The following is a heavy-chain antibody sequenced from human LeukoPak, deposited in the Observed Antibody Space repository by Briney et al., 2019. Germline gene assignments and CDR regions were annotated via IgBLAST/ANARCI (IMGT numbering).Heavy chain of an antibody. CDR1: GFTFSSYA. Sequence: GGSLRLSCAASGFTFSSYAMSWVRQAPGKGLEWVANIKQDGSEKYYVDSVKGRFTISRDNAKNSLYLQMNSLGAEDTAVYYCARGIVGDAFDYWGQGTLVTVSS. J-gene: IGHJ4*02. V-gene: IGHV3-7*01. D-gene: IGHD1-26*01. CDR2: IKQDGSEK. CDR3: ARGIVGDAFDY.